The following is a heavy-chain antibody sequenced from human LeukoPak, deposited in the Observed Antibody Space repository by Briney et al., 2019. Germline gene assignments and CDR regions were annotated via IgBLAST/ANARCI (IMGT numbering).Heavy chain of an antibody. V-gene: IGHV3-9*01. CDR2: ISWNSGSI. Sequence: PGRSLRLSCAASGFTFDDYAMHWVRQAPGKGLEWVSGISWNSGSIGYADSVKGRFTISRDNAKNSLYLQMNSLRAEDTALYYCAKDRYKFGEMATTNIFDYWGQGTLVTVSS. CDR3: AKDRYKFGEMATTNIFDY. J-gene: IGHJ4*02. CDR1: GFTFDDYA. D-gene: IGHD5-24*01.